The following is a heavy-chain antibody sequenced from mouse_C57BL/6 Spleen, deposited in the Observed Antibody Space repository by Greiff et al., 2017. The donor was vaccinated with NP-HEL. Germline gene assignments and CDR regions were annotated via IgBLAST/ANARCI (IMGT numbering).Heavy chain of an antibody. V-gene: IGHV1-82*01. CDR2: IYPGDGDT. D-gene: IGHD1-1*01. CDR1: GYAFSSSW. CDR3: AREITKGYFDV. J-gene: IGHJ1*03. Sequence: VQLQQSGPELVKPGASVKISCKASGYAFSSSWMNWVKQRPGKGLEWIGRIYPGDGDTNYNGKFKGKATLTADKSSSTAYMQLSSLTSEDSAVYFCAREITKGYFDVWGTGTTVTVSS.